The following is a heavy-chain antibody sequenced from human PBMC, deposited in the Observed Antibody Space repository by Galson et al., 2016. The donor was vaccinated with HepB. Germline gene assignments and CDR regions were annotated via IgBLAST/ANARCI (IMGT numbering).Heavy chain of an antibody. D-gene: IGHD2/OR15-2a*01. CDR3: TRRADYFATFDV. CDR2: VFFGGAT. Sequence: SETLSLTCEVSGGSLTSDKWWSWVRQSPGRGLEWIGDVFFGGATLFNPSLADRVSMSPDKSKNQFSLKMTSLPAADTALYYCTRRADYFATFDVWGQGTMVTVSS. V-gene: IGHV4-4*02. CDR1: GGSLTSDKW. J-gene: IGHJ3*01.